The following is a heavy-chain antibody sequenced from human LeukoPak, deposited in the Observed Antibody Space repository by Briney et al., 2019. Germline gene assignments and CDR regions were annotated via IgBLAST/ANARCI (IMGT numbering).Heavy chain of an antibody. Sequence: PGGFLRLSCATSGFTFSSYAMHWVRQATGKGLEWVSAIGTAGDTFYPGSVKGRFTISRENAKNSLSLQMNSLRAEDTAVYYCVRQQTPHGNFDYWGQGTLVTVSS. V-gene: IGHV3-13*01. D-gene: IGHD1-26*01. CDR1: GFTFSSYA. CDR3: VRQQTPHGNFDY. CDR2: IGTAGDT. J-gene: IGHJ4*02.